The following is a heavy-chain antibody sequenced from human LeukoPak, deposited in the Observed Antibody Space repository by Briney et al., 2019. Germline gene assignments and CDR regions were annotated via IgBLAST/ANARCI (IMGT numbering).Heavy chain of an antibody. V-gene: IGHV3-53*01. CDR3: ARVRLVQYYYYGMDV. J-gene: IGHJ6*02. D-gene: IGHD6-6*01. Sequence: GGSLRLSCAASGFTVSSNYMSWVRQAPGKGLEWGSVIYSGGSTYYADSVKGRFTISRDNSKNTPYLQMNSLRAEDTAVYYCARVRLVQYYYYGMDVWGQGTTVTVSS. CDR2: IYSGGST. CDR1: GFTVSSNY.